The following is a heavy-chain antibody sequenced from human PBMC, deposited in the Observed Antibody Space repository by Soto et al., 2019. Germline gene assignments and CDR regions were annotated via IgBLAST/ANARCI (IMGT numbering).Heavy chain of an antibody. D-gene: IGHD3-3*01. CDR2: IRSKANSYAT. V-gene: IGHV3-73*01. Sequence: GGYLRLSCAASGFTFSGSAMHWVRQASGKGLEWVGRIRSKANSYATAYAASVKGRFTISRDDSKNTAYLQMNSLKTEDTAVYYCISFPTIFGVFPYGMLFWCQWT. CDR3: ISFPTIFGVFPYGMLF. J-gene: IGHJ6*01. CDR1: GFTFSGSA.